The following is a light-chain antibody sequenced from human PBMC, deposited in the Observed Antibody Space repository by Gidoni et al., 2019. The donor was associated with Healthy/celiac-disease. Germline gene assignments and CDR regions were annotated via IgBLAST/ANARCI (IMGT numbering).Light chain of an antibody. J-gene: IGKJ3*01. CDR3: QQYGSSPFT. Sequence: EIVLTPSPGTLSLSPGERATLSCRASQSVSSSYLAWYQQKPGQAPRHLIYGASSRATGIPERFSGSGSGTDFTLTISRLEPEDFAVYYCQQYGSSPFTFGPGTKVEIK. CDR1: QSVSSSY. CDR2: GAS. V-gene: IGKV3-20*01.